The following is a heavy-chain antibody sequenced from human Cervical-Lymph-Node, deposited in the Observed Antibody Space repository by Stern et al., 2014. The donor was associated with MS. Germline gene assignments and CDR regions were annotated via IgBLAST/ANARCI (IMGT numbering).Heavy chain of an antibody. CDR2: VYFSGTT. CDR3: ARLSTVVDY. CDR1: GDSISSYY. J-gene: IGHJ4*02. D-gene: IGHD4-23*01. V-gene: IGHV4-59*08. Sequence: QVQLVESGPGLVKPSETLSLTCTVSGDSISSYYWSWIRQPPGKGLEWIGHVYFSGTTYYNPSLTGRVTISVDTSKKQFSLKLNSVPAADTAVYYCARLSTVVDYWGQGTLVTVSS.